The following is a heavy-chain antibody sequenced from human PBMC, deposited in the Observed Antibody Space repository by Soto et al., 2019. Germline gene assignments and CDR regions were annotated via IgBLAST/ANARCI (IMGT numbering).Heavy chain of an antibody. J-gene: IGHJ6*02. CDR1: GGSISSGDYY. CDR2: IYYSGST. CDR3: ARAPQLELQNYYYYSMDV. D-gene: IGHD1-7*01. V-gene: IGHV4-30-4*01. Sequence: SETLSLTCTVSGGSISSGDYYWSWIRQPPGKGLEWIGYIYYSGSTYYNPSLKSRVTISVDTSKNQFSLKLSSVTAADTAVYYCARAPQLELQNYYYYSMDVWGQGTTVTVSS.